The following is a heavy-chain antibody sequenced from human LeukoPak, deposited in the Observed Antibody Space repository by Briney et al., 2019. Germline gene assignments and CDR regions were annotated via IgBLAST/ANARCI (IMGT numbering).Heavy chain of an antibody. V-gene: IGHV4-61*02. J-gene: IGHJ4*02. Sequence: SETLSLTCTVSGGSISSGSYYWSWIRQPAGKGLEWIGRIYTSGSTNYNPSLKSRVTISVDTSKNQFSLKLSSVTAADTAVYYCASGNYYDSSGYYSYWGQGTLVTASS. CDR3: ASGNYYDSSGYYSY. CDR1: GGSISSGSYY. D-gene: IGHD3-22*01. CDR2: IYTSGST.